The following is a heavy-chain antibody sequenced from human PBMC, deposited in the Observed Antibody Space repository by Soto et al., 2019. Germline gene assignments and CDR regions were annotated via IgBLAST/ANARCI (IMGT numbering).Heavy chain of an antibody. D-gene: IGHD3-10*01. CDR2: INHSGST. CDR3: ARDRRSAYLGRTTMVRGAIGFDY. J-gene: IGHJ4*02. CDR1: GGSFSGYY. V-gene: IGHV4-34*01. Sequence: LSLTCAVYGGSFSGYYWSWIRQPPGKGLEWIGEINHSGSTNYNPSLKSRVTISVDTSKNQFSLKLSSVTAADTAVYYCARDRRSAYLGRTTMVRGAIGFDYWGQGTLVNVSS.